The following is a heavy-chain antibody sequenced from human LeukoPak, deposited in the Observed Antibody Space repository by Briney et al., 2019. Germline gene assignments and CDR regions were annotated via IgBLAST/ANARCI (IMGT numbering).Heavy chain of an antibody. CDR1: GFTFSSYG. D-gene: IGHD6-6*01. Sequence: PGGSLRLSCAASGFTFSSYGMHWVRQAPGKGLEWVAFIRYDGSNKYYADSVKGRFTISRDNSKNTLYLQMNSLRAEDTAVYHCAKDLEYSSSSGLGYWGQGTLVTVSS. CDR3: AKDLEYSSSSGLGY. CDR2: IRYDGSNK. V-gene: IGHV3-30*02. J-gene: IGHJ4*02.